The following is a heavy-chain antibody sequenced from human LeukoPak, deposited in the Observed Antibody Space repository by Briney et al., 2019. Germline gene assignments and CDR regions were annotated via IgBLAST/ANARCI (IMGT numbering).Heavy chain of an antibody. CDR1: GGSISSSSYY. CDR2: IYYSGST. V-gene: IGHV4-30-4*08. D-gene: IGHD4-17*01. CDR3: ARGRIRYNWFDP. J-gene: IGHJ5*02. Sequence: SETLSLTCTVSGGSISSSSYYWSWIRQPPGKGLEWIGYIYYSGSTYYNPSLKSRVTISVDTSKNQFSLKLSSVTAADTAVYYCARGRIRYNWFDPWGQGTLVTVSS.